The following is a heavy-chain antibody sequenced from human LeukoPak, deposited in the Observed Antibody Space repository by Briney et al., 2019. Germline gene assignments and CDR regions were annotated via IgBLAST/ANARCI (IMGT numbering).Heavy chain of an antibody. D-gene: IGHD4/OR15-4a*01. CDR1: GFTFSSYE. CDR2: IYSDNT. V-gene: IGHV3-53*01. J-gene: IGHJ4*02. CDR3: ARRAGAYSHPYDY. Sequence: GGSLRLFCAASGFTFSSYEMNWVRQAPGKGLEWVSFIYSDNTHYSDSVKGRFTISRDNSKNTLYLQMNSLRAEDTAVYYCARRAGAYSHPYDYWGQGTLVTVSS.